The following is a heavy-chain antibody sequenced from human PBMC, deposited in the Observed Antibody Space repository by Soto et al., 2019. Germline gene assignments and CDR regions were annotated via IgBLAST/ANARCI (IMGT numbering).Heavy chain of an antibody. V-gene: IGHV4-34*01. D-gene: IGHD3-3*01. Sequence: QVQLQQWGAGLLKPSETLSLTCAVYGGSVSGYYWSWIRQPPGKGLEWIGEINHSGSTNYNPSLKCRVTISVDTSKNQFSLKLSSVTAADTAVYYCARGPYYDFWSGYPSSYFDYWGQGTLVTVSS. CDR2: INHSGST. CDR3: ARGPYYDFWSGYPSSYFDY. J-gene: IGHJ4*02. CDR1: GGSVSGYY.